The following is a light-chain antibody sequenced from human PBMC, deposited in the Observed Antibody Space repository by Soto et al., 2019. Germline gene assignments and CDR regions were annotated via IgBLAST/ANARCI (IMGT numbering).Light chain of an antibody. CDR2: DAA. CDR3: AQYNTWPPKYS. Sequence: IVMTQSPATLSVSPGERATLSCRASQSVSSNLAWYQQKTGQAPRLLIYDAATRATAIPDRFSGRGSGAEFTLTITSLQSEDFAVYYCAQYNTWPPKYSFGPGTKLEIK. CDR1: QSVSSN. J-gene: IGKJ2*01. V-gene: IGKV3-15*01.